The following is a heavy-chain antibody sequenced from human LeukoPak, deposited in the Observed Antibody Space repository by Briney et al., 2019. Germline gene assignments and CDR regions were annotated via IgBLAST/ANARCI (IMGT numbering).Heavy chain of an antibody. CDR1: GFTFTSYA. CDR2: INGRGTTT. CDR3: AELGITMIGGV. D-gene: IGHD3-10*02. V-gene: IGHV3-23*01. Sequence: GGTLRLSCAASGFTFTSYAISWVRQAPGKGLEWVSGINGRGTTTYYADSVKGRFTISRDNSKSEVYLHMESLRLEDTAIYYCAELGITMIGGVWGKGTTVTISS. J-gene: IGHJ6*04.